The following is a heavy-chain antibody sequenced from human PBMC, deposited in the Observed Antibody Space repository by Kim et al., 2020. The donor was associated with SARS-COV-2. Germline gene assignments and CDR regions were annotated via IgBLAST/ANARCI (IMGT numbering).Heavy chain of an antibody. CDR1: GGSFSGYY. Sequence: SETLSLTCAVYGGSFSGYYWSWIRQPPGKGLEWIGEINHSGSTNYNPSLKSRVTISVDTSKNQFSLKLSSVTAADTAVYYCARGYRRYYGSGSYNYGMDVWGQGTTVTVSS. CDR3: ARGYRRYYGSGSYNYGMDV. V-gene: IGHV4-34*01. CDR2: INHSGST. J-gene: IGHJ6*02. D-gene: IGHD3-10*01.